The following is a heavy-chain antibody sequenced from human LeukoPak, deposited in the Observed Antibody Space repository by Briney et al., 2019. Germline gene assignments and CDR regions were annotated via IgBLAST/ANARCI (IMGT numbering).Heavy chain of an antibody. CDR1: RFTFSSYS. D-gene: IGHD3/OR15-3a*01. J-gene: IGHJ4*02. CDR2: ISYDGCNK. CDR3: AKDLQGDLWYFDY. Sequence: PGGSLRLSCAASRFTFSSYSMNWVRQAPGKGLEWVAVISYDGCNKYYADSVKGRFTISRDNSKNTLYLQMNSLRAEDTAVYYCAKDLQGDLWYFDYWGQGTLVTVSS. V-gene: IGHV3-30*18.